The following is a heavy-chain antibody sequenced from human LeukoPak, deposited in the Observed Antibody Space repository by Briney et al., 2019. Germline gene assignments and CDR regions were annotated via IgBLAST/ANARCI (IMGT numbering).Heavy chain of an antibody. Sequence: GGSLRLSCAAPGFTFSDYYMSWIRQAPGKGLEWVSYISSSGSTIYYADSVKGRFTISRDNAKNSLYLQMNSLRAEDTAVYYCARGKHIVVDLDGAFDIWGQGTMVTVSS. J-gene: IGHJ3*02. CDR3: ARGKHIVVDLDGAFDI. D-gene: IGHD2-21*01. V-gene: IGHV3-11*04. CDR1: GFTFSDYY. CDR2: ISSSGSTI.